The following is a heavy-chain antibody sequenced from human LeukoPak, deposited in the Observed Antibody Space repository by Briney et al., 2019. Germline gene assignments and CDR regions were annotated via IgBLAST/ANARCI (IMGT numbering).Heavy chain of an antibody. J-gene: IGHJ3*02. V-gene: IGHV3-64*01. CDR2: ISSNGGST. CDR1: GFTFSSYA. CDR3: ARVAAASAFDI. Sequence: GGSLRLSCAASGFTFSSYAMHWVRQAPGKGLEYVSAISSNGGSTYYANSVKGRFTISRDNYKNTLYLQMGSLRAEDMAVYYCARVAAASAFDIWGQGTMVTVSS. D-gene: IGHD6-13*01.